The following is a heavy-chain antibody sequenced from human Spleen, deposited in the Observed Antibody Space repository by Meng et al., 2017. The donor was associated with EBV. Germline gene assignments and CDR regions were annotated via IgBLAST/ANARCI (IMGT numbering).Heavy chain of an antibody. CDR1: GDSISSNNW. D-gene: IGHD3-10*01. J-gene: IGHJ5*02. V-gene: IGHV4-4*02. Sequence: QQWGPWFVNPSATLSLTCAVSGDSISSNNWWSWVRQPPGKGLEWIGEIYHGGIAYYNPSLKSRVTISVDKSKNQFSLNLTSVTAADTAVYYCARFTSMVRGAFDPWGQGILVVASS. CDR2: IYHGGIA. CDR3: ARFTSMVRGAFDP.